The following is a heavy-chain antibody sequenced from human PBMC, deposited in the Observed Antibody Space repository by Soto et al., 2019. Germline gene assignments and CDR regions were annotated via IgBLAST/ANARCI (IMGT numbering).Heavy chain of an antibody. CDR2: IGPDGKDI. D-gene: IGHD1-1*01. Sequence: WGSLRLSWSDSGLTFGNFGIHWVRQAPGKGLEWVSHIGPDGKDIVYADSVKGRFIISRDNARNTVYLQMNSLEAEDTAVYYCAKLPDDVVQSWGKGTLVTVSS. CDR1: GLTFGNFG. CDR3: AKLPDDVVQS. V-gene: IGHV3-74*03. J-gene: IGHJ5*02.